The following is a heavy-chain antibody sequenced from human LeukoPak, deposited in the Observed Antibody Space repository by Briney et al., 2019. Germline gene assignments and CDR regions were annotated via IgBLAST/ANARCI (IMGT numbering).Heavy chain of an antibody. CDR3: AKDYDILTCYFDY. CDR2: ISYDGSNK. Sequence: GGSLRLSCAASGFTFSSYGMHWVRQAPGKGLEWVAVISYDGSNKYYADSVKGRFTISRDNSKNTLYLQMTSLRAEDTAVYYCAKDYDILTCYFDYWGQGTLVTVSS. D-gene: IGHD3-9*01. J-gene: IGHJ4*02. V-gene: IGHV3-30*18. CDR1: GFTFSSYG.